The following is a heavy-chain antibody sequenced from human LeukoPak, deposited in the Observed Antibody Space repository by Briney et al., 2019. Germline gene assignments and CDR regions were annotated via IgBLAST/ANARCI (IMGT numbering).Heavy chain of an antibody. CDR1: GFTFSSYA. Sequence: GGSLRLSCAASGFTFSSYAMSWVRQAPGKGLEWVSAIRGSGDRTHYADSVKGRFTISGDNSKNTLYLQMNSLRAEDTAVYYCAKDAVRGSGMDYFDYWGQGTLVTVSS. V-gene: IGHV3-23*01. J-gene: IGHJ4*02. CDR3: AKDAVRGSGMDYFDY. CDR2: IRGSGDRT. D-gene: IGHD6-19*01.